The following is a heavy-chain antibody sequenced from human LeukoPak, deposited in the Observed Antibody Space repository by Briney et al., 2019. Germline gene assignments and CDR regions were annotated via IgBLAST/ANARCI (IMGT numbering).Heavy chain of an antibody. J-gene: IGHJ5*02. CDR1: GYTFTSYG. CDR2: INPNSGGT. Sequence: ASVKVSCKASGYTFTSYGISWVRQAPGQGLEWMGWINPNSGGTNYAQKFQGRVTMTRDTSISTAYMELSRLRSDDTTVYYCARGKIAAAVPFDPWGQGTLVTVSS. V-gene: IGHV1-2*02. CDR3: ARGKIAAAVPFDP. D-gene: IGHD6-13*01.